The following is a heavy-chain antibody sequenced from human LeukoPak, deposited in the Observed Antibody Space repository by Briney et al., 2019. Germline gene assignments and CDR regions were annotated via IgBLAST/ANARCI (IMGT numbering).Heavy chain of an antibody. Sequence: QPGGSLRLSCAASGFTFDDYAMHWVRQAPGKGLEWVSGISWNSGSIGYADSVKGRFTISRDNAKNSLYLQMNSLRAEDTALYYCAKEAQAFDYWGQGTLVTVSS. J-gene: IGHJ4*02. V-gene: IGHV3-9*01. CDR2: ISWNSGSI. CDR1: GFTFDDYA. CDR3: AKEAQAFDY.